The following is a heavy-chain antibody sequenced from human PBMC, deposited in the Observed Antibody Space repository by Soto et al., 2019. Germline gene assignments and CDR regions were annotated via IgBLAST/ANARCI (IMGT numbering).Heavy chain of an antibody. CDR2: IYYSGST. CDR3: ARQTLKTGYSSSGYYYGMDV. V-gene: IGHV4-39*01. D-gene: IGHD6-13*01. Sequence: SETLSLTCTVSGGSISSSSYYWGWIRQPPGKGLEWIGSIYYSGSTYYNPSLKSRVTISVDTSKNQFSLKLSSVTAADTAVYYCARQTLKTGYSSSGYYYGMDVWGQGTTVTVSS. J-gene: IGHJ6*02. CDR1: GGSISSSSYY.